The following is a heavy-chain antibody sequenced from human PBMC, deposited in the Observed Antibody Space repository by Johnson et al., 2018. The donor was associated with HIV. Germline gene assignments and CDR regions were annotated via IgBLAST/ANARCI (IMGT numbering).Heavy chain of an antibody. CDR2: NSSSGI. D-gene: IGHD1-26*01. CDR1: GFTFSDYY. Sequence: QVQLVESGGGLVKPGGSLRLSCAASGFTFSDYYMNWIRQAPGKGLAWVSYNSSSGIYYADSVKGRFTVSRASAKNALYVQMSSLRAEDTAVYNCALIYCTMELPHRYDAFDIWGQGTRVTVSS. V-gene: IGHV3-11*04. J-gene: IGHJ3*02. CDR3: ALIYCTMELPHRYDAFDI.